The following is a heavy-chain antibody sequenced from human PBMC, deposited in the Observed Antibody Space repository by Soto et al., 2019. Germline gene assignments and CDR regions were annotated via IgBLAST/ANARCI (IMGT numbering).Heavy chain of an antibody. Sequence: SQTLSLTCVISGDSVSGNSAAWNWIRRSPSRGLEWLGRTYYRSKWYNDYAVSVKSRITINPDISKNQFTLHLNSVTPEDTAIYYCARSHFSSGTSWFDPWGQGALVTVSS. CDR1: GDSVSGNSAA. CDR2: TYYRSKWYN. V-gene: IGHV6-1*01. J-gene: IGHJ5*02. CDR3: ARSHFSSGTSWFDP. D-gene: IGHD6-19*01.